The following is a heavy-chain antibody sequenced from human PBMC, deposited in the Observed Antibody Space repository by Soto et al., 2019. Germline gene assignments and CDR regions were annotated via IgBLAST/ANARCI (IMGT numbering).Heavy chain of an antibody. CDR2: ITSSSSYI. CDR1: GFTFSLYS. D-gene: IGHD3-22*01. Sequence: GSLRLSCAASGFTFSLYSMIWVRQAPGKGLEWVASITSSSSYIYYEDSLKGRFTISRDNAKNSLFLQLDSLRAEDTAVYFCVRDRSTDSRPDYWGQGTLVTVSS. CDR3: VRDRSTDSRPDY. J-gene: IGHJ4*02. V-gene: IGHV3-21*01.